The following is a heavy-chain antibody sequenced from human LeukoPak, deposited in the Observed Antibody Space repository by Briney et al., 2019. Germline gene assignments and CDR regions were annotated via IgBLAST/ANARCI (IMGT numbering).Heavy chain of an antibody. V-gene: IGHV4-38-2*02. Sequence: SETLSLTCTVSGYSISSGYYWGWIRQPPGKGLEWIGSIYHSGDTYYNPSLKSRVTISVDTSKNQFSLKLSSVTAADTAVYYCARGNYYDSSGYFDYWGQGTLVTVSS. CDR1: GYSISSGYY. CDR3: ARGNYYDSSGYFDY. CDR2: IYHSGDT. J-gene: IGHJ4*02. D-gene: IGHD3-22*01.